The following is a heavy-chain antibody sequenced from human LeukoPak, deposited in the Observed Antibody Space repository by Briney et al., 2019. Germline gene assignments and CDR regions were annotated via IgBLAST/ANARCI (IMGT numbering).Heavy chain of an antibody. CDR2: IIPILGIA. CDR1: GYTFTSYG. CDR3: ARIWDYGENDAFDI. J-gene: IGHJ3*02. V-gene: IGHV1-69*04. Sequence: ASVKVSCKASGYTFTSYGINWVRQAPGQGLEWVGRIIPILGIANYAQKFQGRVTITADKSTSTAYMELSSLRSEDTAVYYCARIWDYGENDAFDIWGQGTMVTVSS. D-gene: IGHD4-17*01.